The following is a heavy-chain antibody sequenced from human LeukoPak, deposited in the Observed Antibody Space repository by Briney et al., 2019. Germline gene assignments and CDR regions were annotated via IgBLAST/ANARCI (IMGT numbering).Heavy chain of an antibody. V-gene: IGHV1-69*13. D-gene: IGHD5-24*01. CDR1: GGTFSSYA. Sequence: GASVNVSFTASGGTFSSYAISWVRQAPGQGLEWMGGIIPIFGTANYAQKFQGRVTITADESTSTAYMELSSLRSEDTAVYYCARDDRGMATYYGMDVWGQGTTVTVSS. CDR2: IIPIFGTA. J-gene: IGHJ6*02. CDR3: ARDDRGMATYYGMDV.